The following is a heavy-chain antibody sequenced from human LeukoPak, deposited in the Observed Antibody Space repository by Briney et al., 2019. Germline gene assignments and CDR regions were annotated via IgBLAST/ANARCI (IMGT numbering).Heavy chain of an antibody. V-gene: IGHV3-53*04. CDR1: GFTVSSNY. J-gene: IGHJ5*02. Sequence: GGSLRLSCAASGFTVSSNYMTWVRQAPGKGLEWVSVIYSGGSTYYADSVKGRFIISRHNSKNTLYLQMNSLRAEDTAVYYCARSPLEGNWFDAWGQGTLVTVSS. CDR3: ARSPLEGNWFDA. D-gene: IGHD5-24*01. CDR2: IYSGGST.